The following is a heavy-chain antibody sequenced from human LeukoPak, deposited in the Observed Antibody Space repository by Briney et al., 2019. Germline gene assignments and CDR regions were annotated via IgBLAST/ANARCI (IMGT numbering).Heavy chain of an antibody. CDR3: ARGVFYCSGGSCPQTST. V-gene: IGHV4-34*01. Sequence: SETLSLTCAVYGGSFSGYYWSWIRQPPGKGLEWIGEINHSGSTNYNPSLKSRVTISVDTSKNQFSLKLSSVTAADTAVYYCARGVFYCSGGSCPQTSTWGQGTLVTVSS. D-gene: IGHD2-15*01. J-gene: IGHJ5*02. CDR1: GGSFSGYY. CDR2: INHSGST.